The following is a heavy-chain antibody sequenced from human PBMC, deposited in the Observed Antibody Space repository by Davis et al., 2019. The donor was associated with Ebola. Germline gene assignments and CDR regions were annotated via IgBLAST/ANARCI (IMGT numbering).Heavy chain of an antibody. CDR3: ARVRRADSSYCSSTSCHMDV. D-gene: IGHD2-2*01. CDR2: INPNSGGT. J-gene: IGHJ6*03. V-gene: IGHV1-2*02. CDR1: GYTFTGYY. Sequence: ASVKVSCKASGYTFTGYYMHWVRQAPGQGLEWMGWINPNSGGTNYAQKFQGRVTITADETTRTAYMELSSVRSEDTAVYYCARVRRADSSYCSSTSCHMDVWGKGTTVTVSS.